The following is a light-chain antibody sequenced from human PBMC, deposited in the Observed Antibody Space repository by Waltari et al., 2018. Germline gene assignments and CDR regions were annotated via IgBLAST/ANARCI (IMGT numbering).Light chain of an antibody. CDR2: KPS. CDR1: YGSRASTPS. V-gene: IGLV8-61*01. Sequence: QTVVTQEQSLSVCTGGTVPLTYALSYGSRASTPSPIWYQQTPGQAPRTLVFKPSSRSSGVPARFSGLILGNKAALTITGAQADDESDYYCLLYMGSGIWVFGGGTKLTVL. J-gene: IGLJ3*02. CDR3: LLYMGSGIWV.